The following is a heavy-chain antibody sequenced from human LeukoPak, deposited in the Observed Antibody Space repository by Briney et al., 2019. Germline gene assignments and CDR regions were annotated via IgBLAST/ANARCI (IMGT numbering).Heavy chain of an antibody. J-gene: IGHJ6*03. CDR1: GFTFSSYS. V-gene: IGHV3-48*01. CDR3: ARSTYYNFWSGSYDYYYYMDV. Sequence: GGSLRLSCAASGFTFSSYSMNWVRQAPGKGLEWLSYISSSSTTIYYADSVQGRFTISRDNSKNTVYLQMNSLRAEDTAVYYCARSTYYNFWSGSYDYYYYMDVWGQGTTVTVSS. D-gene: IGHD3-3*01. CDR2: ISSSSTTI.